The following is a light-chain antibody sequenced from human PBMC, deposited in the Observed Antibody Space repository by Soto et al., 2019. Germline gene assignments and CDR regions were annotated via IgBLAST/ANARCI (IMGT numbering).Light chain of an antibody. CDR3: QQYGSSPTT. CDR2: GAS. V-gene: IGKV3-20*01. J-gene: IGKJ1*01. Sequence: EIVLTQSPPTLSLSPGERATLSCRASQFIPIHLVWYQQKPGQAPRLLIYGASGRATGIPDRFSGSGSGTDFTLTISRLEPEDFAVYYCQQYGSSPTTFGHGTKVDI. CDR1: QFIPIH.